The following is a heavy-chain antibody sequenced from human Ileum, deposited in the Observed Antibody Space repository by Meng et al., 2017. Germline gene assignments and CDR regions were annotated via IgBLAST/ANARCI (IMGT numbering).Heavy chain of an antibody. V-gene: IGHV4-4*02. Sequence: VQLPERGPPLSRPSATRPLPVPVSGTWWSWVRQPPGKGLEWIGEIFQSGRTNYNPSLKSRVTISIDKSKSQISLQLSAVTAADTAVYSCATSNDRDVYYLGYWGQGTLVTVSS. CDR2: IFQSGRT. D-gene: IGHD3-22*01. J-gene: IGHJ4*02. CDR3: ATSNDRDVYYLGY. CDR1: GTW.